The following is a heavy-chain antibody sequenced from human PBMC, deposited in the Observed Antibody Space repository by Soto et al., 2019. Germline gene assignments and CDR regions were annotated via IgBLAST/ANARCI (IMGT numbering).Heavy chain of an antibody. CDR2: ISAYNGNT. V-gene: IGHV1-18*01. CDR1: GYTFTSYG. Sequence: ASVKVSCKASGYTFTSYGISWVRQAPGQGLEWMGWISAYNGNTNYAQKLQGRVTMTTDTSTSTAYMELRSLRSDDAAVYYCARALSTRYYDILTGYTGYWGQGTLVTVSS. CDR3: ARALSTRYYDILTGYTGY. J-gene: IGHJ4*02. D-gene: IGHD3-9*01.